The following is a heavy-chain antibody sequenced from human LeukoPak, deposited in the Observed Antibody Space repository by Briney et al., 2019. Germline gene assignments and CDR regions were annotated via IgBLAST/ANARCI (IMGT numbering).Heavy chain of an antibody. D-gene: IGHD3-9*01. V-gene: IGHV3-53*05. J-gene: IGHJ4*02. CDR3: SRGVYYNILTGFRGRILGFDY. Sequence: GGSLRLSCAASWFTFSSNYMSCVRQAPGKGLEWVSVIYSGGSTYYADSVKGRFTISRDNSKNTLYAQTSDLRAEDTAVYYCSRGVYYNILTGFRGRILGFDYWGQGTLVTVSS. CDR2: IYSGGST. CDR1: WFTFSSNY.